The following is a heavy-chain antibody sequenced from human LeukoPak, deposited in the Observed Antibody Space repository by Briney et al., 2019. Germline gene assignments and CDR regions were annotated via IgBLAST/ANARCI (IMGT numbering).Heavy chain of an antibody. CDR3: VRDQSLWALDI. V-gene: IGHV3-74*01. CDR1: GFTFSNYW. D-gene: IGHD1-26*01. J-gene: IGHJ3*02. CDR2: IKGDGIDA. Sequence: GGSLRLSCAASGFTFSNYWMHWVRQAPGKGLMWVSRIKGDGIDAIGADFVKGRFTTSRDNAKNTLYLQMNSLRAEDTATYYCVRDQSLWALDIWGQGTTVTVSS.